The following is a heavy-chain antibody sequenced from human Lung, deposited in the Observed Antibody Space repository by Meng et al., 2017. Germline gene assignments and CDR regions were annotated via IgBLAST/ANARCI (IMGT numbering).Heavy chain of an antibody. CDR3: ARGPTTMAHDFDY. CDR1: GGSFSDYD. Sequence: QVRLQQVGRGGLKPSGSLALTCVVSGGSFSDYDWSGIRKRPGKGVEWIGEINHSGSTNYNPSLESRATISVDTSQNNLSLKLSSVTAADSAVYYCARGPTTMAHDFDYWGQGTLVTVSS. D-gene: IGHD4-11*01. CDR2: INHSGST. J-gene: IGHJ4*02. V-gene: IGHV4-34*01.